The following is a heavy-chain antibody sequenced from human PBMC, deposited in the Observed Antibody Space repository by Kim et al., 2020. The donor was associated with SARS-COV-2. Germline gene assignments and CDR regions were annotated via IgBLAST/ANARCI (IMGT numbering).Heavy chain of an antibody. D-gene: IGHD3-22*01. Sequence: NPPLKSRVTISVDTSKNQCSLTLSAVTADDTAVYYCARAHSSGYYPPFDYWGQGTLVTVSS. CDR3: ARAHSSGYYPPFDY. J-gene: IGHJ4*02. V-gene: IGHV4-30-2*04.